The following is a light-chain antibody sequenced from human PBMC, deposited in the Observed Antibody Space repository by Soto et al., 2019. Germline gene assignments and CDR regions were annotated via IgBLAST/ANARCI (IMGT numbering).Light chain of an antibody. Sequence: EIVLTQSPGTLSLSPGERATLSCRASQSVSSSYLAWYQQKPGQAPRLLIYGASSRATGIPDRFSGSGSGTEFTLTIGSLQSEDFALYYCHQYNSWPPGTFGQGTKVDIK. V-gene: IGKV3-20*01. CDR3: HQYNSWPPGT. J-gene: IGKJ2*01. CDR1: QSVSSSY. CDR2: GAS.